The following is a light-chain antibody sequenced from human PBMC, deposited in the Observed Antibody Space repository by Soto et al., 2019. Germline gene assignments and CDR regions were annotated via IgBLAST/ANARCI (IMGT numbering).Light chain of an antibody. CDR1: SSDVGGYNY. V-gene: IGLV2-8*01. J-gene: IGLJ1*01. Sequence: QSALTQPPSASGSPGQSVTISCTGTSSDVGGYNYVSWYQQHPGKAPKVMIYDVNKRPSGVPDRFSGSKSGNTASLTVSGLQADDEADYYCSSHAGSDHPFVFGTGTKVTVL. CDR3: SSHAGSDHPFV. CDR2: DVN.